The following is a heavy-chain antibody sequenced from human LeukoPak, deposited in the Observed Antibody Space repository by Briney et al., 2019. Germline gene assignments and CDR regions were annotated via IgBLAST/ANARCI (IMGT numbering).Heavy chain of an antibody. D-gene: IGHD6-19*01. CDR1: VGSISSYY. CDR3: ARHVAVAGLDY. J-gene: IGHJ4*02. Sequence: SETLSLTCTVSVGSISSYYWSWIREPPGKGVEWIGYIYYSGSTNYNPSLKSRVTISVDTSKNQFSLKLSSVTAADTAVYYCARHVAVAGLDYWGQGTLVTVSS. CDR2: IYYSGST. V-gene: IGHV4-59*08.